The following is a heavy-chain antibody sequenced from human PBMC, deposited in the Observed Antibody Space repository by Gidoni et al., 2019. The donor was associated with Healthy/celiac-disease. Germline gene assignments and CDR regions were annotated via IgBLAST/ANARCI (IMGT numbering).Heavy chain of an antibody. CDR1: AGTFSSYA. CDR3: AREYRYYYDSSGPKGWFDP. V-gene: IGHV1-69*06. D-gene: IGHD3-22*01. CDR2: IIPIFGTA. Sequence: HVQLVQSGAEVKKPGSSVKVSCQASAGTFSSYAISWVRQAHGQGLEWMGGIIPIFGTANYAQKLQGRVTITADKSTSTAYMELRSLRSEDTAVYYCAREYRYYYDSSGPKGWFDPWGQGTLVTVSS. J-gene: IGHJ5*02.